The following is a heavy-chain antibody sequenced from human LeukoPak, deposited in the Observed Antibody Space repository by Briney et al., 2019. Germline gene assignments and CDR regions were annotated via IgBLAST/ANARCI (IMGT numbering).Heavy chain of an antibody. V-gene: IGHV3-20*04. J-gene: IGHJ4*02. CDR3: ARGGCSSTSCSYYFDY. Sequence: GGSLRLSCGASGFTFDDHGMSWVRQAPGKGLEWVSGISWSGGSTGYADSVKGRFTISRDNAKNSLYLQMNSLRAEDTALYYCARGGCSSTSCSYYFDYWGQGTLVTVSS. CDR1: GFTFDDHG. D-gene: IGHD2-2*01. CDR2: ISWSGGST.